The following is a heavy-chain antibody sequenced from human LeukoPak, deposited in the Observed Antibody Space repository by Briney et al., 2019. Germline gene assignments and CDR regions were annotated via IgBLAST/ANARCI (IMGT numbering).Heavy chain of an antibody. D-gene: IGHD1-26*01. J-gene: IGHJ4*02. Sequence: PGRPLRLSCRTAGFRFADYGLTWVRQAPGKGLEWVSFIRSKLYGGTTEYAASVKGRFTVSRDDSESVAYLQMNGLNTEDTAVYFCGRGLTVVGAKYYFDYWGQGTLVTVSS. V-gene: IGHV3-49*04. CDR3: GRGLTVVGAKYYFDY. CDR2: IRSKLYGGTT. CDR1: GFRFADYG.